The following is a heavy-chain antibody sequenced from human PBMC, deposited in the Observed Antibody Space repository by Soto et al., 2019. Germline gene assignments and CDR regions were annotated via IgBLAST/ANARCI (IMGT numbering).Heavy chain of an antibody. Sequence: PGGSLRLSCAASGFTFGTYAMNWVRQAPGKGLEWVSTISGGGDSTYYADSVKGRFTISRDNSKNTLYLQMNSLRAEDTAVYYCAKDRSVDTRDWFDPWGKGTLVTVSS. V-gene: IGHV3-23*01. J-gene: IGHJ5*02. CDR1: GFTFGTYA. D-gene: IGHD5-18*01. CDR3: AKDRSVDTRDWFDP. CDR2: ISGGGDST.